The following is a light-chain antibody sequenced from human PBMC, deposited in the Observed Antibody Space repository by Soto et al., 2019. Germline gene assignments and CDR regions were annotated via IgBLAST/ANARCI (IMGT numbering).Light chain of an antibody. CDR1: QSVSSNY. V-gene: IGKV3-20*01. CDR3: EQYGGSPRVT. CDR2: SAS. J-gene: IGKJ4*01. Sequence: EIVLTQPPGTLSLSPGERVTLSCRASQSVSSNYLAWYQQKPGQAPRLLIYSASSKATGIPDRFSGSESGTDFTITISRLEPEDIAVYYCEQYGGSPRVTFDGGTKVEIK.